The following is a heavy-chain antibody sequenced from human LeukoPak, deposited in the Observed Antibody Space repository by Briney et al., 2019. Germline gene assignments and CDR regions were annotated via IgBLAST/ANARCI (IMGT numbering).Heavy chain of an antibody. CDR2: ICTSGST. D-gene: IGHD2-15*01. V-gene: IGHV4-4*07. CDR3: TRRRYFRRWSCHQLGGHAFDI. Sequence: SETVSLTCTVSGGSISRYYWSWMRQPAGKGREWIGRICTSGSTNYNPSLKSRVTMSVDTSKNQFSLKLSSVTAADTAEYHWTRRRYFRRWSCHQLGGHAFDIWGQATMITVSS. CDR1: GGSISRYY. J-gene: IGHJ3*02.